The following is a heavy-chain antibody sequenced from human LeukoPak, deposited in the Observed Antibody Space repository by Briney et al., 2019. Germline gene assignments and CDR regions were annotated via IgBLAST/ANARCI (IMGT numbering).Heavy chain of an antibody. J-gene: IGHJ4*02. V-gene: IGHV3-21*01. D-gene: IGHD3-3*01. CDR3: AREVGRFLEWLPTYYFDY. Sequence: GGSLRLSCAASGFTFSSYSMNWVGQAPGKGREGVSSISSSSSYIYYADSVKGRFTISRDNAKNSLYLQMNSLRAEDTAVYYCAREVGRFLEWLPTYYFDYWGQGTLVTVSS. CDR1: GFTFSSYS. CDR2: ISSSSSYI.